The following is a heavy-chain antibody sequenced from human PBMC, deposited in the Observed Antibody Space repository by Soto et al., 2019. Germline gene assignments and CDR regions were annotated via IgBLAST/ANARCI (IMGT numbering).Heavy chain of an antibody. Sequence: QVQLQESGPGLVKPSQTLSLTCTVSGGSISSGGYYWSWIRQHPGKGLEWIGYIYYSGNTYYNPSLKSRVTISIDPSKTQFSLKLSSVTAADTAVYYCAKAPWATVVTPAEYDYWGQGTLVTVSS. J-gene: IGHJ4*02. CDR3: AKAPWATVVTPAEYDY. V-gene: IGHV4-31*03. D-gene: IGHD2-2*01. CDR2: IYYSGNT. CDR1: GGSISSGGYY.